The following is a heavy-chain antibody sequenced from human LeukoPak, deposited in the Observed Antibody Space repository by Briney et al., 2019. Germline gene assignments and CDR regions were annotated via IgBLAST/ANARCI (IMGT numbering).Heavy chain of an antibody. D-gene: IGHD1-26*01. CDR3: ARDRIVGATTRGDY. V-gene: IGHV1-2*02. Sequence: PEASVKVSCKASGGTFSSYAISWVRQAPGQGLEWMGWINPNSGGTNYAQKFQGRVTMTRDTSISTAYMELSRLRSDDTAVYYCARDRIVGATTRGDYWGQGTLVTVSS. CDR2: INPNSGGT. J-gene: IGHJ4*02. CDR1: GGTFSSYA.